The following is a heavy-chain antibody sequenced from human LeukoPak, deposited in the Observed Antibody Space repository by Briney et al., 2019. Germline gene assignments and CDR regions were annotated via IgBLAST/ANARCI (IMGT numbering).Heavy chain of an antibody. CDR1: GFTFSGYW. V-gene: IGHV3-30*18. Sequence: GGSLRLSCAASGFTFSGYWMHWVRQAPGKGLEWVAVISYDGSDNYYADSVKGRFTIFRDNSRNALYLQMNSLRAEDTAVYYCAKDQAMAGTRGPDYWGQGTLVTVSS. D-gene: IGHD6-19*01. CDR2: ISYDGSDN. CDR3: AKDQAMAGTRGPDY. J-gene: IGHJ4*01.